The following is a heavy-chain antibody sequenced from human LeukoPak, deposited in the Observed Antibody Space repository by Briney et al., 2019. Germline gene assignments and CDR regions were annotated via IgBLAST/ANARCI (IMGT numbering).Heavy chain of an antibody. V-gene: IGHV3-30*04. CDR2: ISYDGSNK. Sequence: GGSLRLSCAASGFTFSSYAMHWVRQAPGKGLEWVAVISYDGSNKYYADSVKGRFTISRDNSKNTLYLQMNSLRAEDTAVYYCAKVGPGLDDYVWGSPYYFDYWGQGTLVTVSS. D-gene: IGHD3-16*01. J-gene: IGHJ4*02. CDR3: AKVGPGLDDYVWGSPYYFDY. CDR1: GFTFSSYA.